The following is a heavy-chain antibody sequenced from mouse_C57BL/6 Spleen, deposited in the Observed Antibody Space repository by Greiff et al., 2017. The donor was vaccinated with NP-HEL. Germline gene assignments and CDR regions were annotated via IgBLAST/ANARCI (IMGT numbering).Heavy chain of an antibody. V-gene: IGHV1-81*01. D-gene: IGHD1-1*01. Sequence: QVQLQQSGAELARPGASVKLSCKASGYTFTSYGISWVKQRTGQGLEWIGEIYPRSGNTYYNEKFKGKATLTADKSSSTAYMELRSLTSEDSAVYFCVSGDYYGSPFAYWGQGTLVTVSA. CDR3: VSGDYYGSPFAY. CDR2: IYPRSGNT. J-gene: IGHJ3*01. CDR1: GYTFTSYG.